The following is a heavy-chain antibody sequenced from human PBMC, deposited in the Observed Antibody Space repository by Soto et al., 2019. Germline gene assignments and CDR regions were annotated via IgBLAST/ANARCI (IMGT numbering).Heavy chain of an antibody. V-gene: IGHV1-69*01. J-gene: IGHJ6*02. CDR3: ARSYFGEPIINGGFYYHGLDV. Sequence: QVQLVQSGAEVKKPGSSVKVSCKASGGTFSRSAISWVRQAPGQGLEWMGGIVLIFGSPNYSQKFQGRLTITEDEPTSTACMELSSLKSDDTAVYFCARSYFGEPIINGGFYYHGLDVWGQGSTVTVSS. CDR2: IVLIFGSP. CDR1: GGTFSRSA. D-gene: IGHD3-10*01.